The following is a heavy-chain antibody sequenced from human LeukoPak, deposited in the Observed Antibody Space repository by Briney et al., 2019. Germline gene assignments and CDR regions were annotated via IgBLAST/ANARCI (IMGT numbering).Heavy chain of an antibody. CDR2: IRFDANNK. J-gene: IGHJ3*02. D-gene: IGHD1-26*01. Sequence: PGGSLRLSCAASGFTFSSFSNYGMHWVRQAPGKGLEWVAFIRFDANNKYYADAVKGRFTISRDNSKNTLYLQMNSLRAEDTAVYYCAKDLAHSGTYGDAHDIWGQGTMVTVSS. CDR1: GFTFSSFSNYG. CDR3: AKDLAHSGTYGDAHDI. V-gene: IGHV3-30*02.